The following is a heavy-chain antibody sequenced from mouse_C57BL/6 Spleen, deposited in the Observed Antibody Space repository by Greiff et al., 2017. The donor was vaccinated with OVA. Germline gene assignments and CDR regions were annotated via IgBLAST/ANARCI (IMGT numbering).Heavy chain of an antibody. CDR3: ARGDGYYDY. V-gene: IGHV1-26*01. CDR2: INPNNGGT. CDR1: GYTFTDYY. Sequence: EVQLQQSGPELVKPGASVKISCKASGYTFTDYYMNWVKQSHGKSLEWIGDINPNNGGTSYNQKFKGKATLTVDKSSSTAYMALRSLTSEDSAVYYCARGDGYYDYWGQGTTLTVSS. D-gene: IGHD2-3*01. J-gene: IGHJ2*01.